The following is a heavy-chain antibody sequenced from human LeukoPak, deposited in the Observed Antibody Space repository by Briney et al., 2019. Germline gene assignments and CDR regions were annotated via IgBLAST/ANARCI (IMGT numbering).Heavy chain of an antibody. CDR1: GFTFSSYG. V-gene: IGHV3-30*18. J-gene: IGHJ4*02. CDR3: AKDLAAWELPTFDY. CDR2: ISYDGSNK. D-gene: IGHD1-26*01. Sequence: GGSLRLSCAASGFTFSSYGMHWVRQAPGKGLEWVAVISYDGSNKYYADSVKGRFTISRDNSKNTLYLQMNSLRAEDTAVYYCAKDLAAWELPTFDYWGQGTLVTVSS.